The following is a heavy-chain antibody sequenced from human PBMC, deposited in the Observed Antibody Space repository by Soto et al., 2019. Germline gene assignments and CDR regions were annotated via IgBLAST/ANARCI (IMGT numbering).Heavy chain of an antibody. Sequence: SETQSVRWSVAGGSISSSSDYWGWIRQPPGKGLEWIGSIYYSGSTYYNPSLKSRVTISVDTSKNQFSLKLSSVTAADTAVYYCARHGIAAAGDWFDPWGPGTLVPVSS. CDR3: ARHGIAAAGDWFDP. V-gene: IGHV4-39*01. J-gene: IGHJ5*02. D-gene: IGHD6-13*01. CDR2: IYYSGST. CDR1: GGSISSSSDY.